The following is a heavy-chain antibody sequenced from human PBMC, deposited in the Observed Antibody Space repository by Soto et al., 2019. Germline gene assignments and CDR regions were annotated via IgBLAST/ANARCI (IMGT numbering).Heavy chain of an antibody. Sequence: PGGSLRLSCAASQFTFSPYAISWVRQAPGKGLDWVSLITGSGVSTYYADSVKGRFTISRDNSKNTLYLQMDSLRADDTAVYYFAKVHGSGNYHNFPDYWGQGTIVTVSS. V-gene: IGHV3-23*01. CDR3: AKVHGSGNYHNFPDY. D-gene: IGHD3-10*01. CDR2: ITGSGVST. CDR1: QFTFSPYA. J-gene: IGHJ4*02.